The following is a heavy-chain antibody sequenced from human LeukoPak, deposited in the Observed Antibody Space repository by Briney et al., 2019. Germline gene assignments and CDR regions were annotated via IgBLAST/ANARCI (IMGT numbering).Heavy chain of an antibody. D-gene: IGHD3-22*01. CDR2: STGTGYST. CDR3: ARSRETAYYDSSGYYPLFDY. CDR1: EFTFSNYA. Sequence: PGGSLRLSCAASEFTFSNYAMSWVRQAPGKGLEWVSGSTGTGYSTYYADSVKGRFTISRDNSKNTLYLQMNSLRAEDTAVYYCARSRETAYYDSSGYYPLFDYWGQGTLVTVSS. J-gene: IGHJ4*02. V-gene: IGHV3-23*01.